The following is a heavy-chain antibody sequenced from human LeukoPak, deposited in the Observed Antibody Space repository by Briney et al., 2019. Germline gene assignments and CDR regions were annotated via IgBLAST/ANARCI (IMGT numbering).Heavy chain of an antibody. D-gene: IGHD6-13*01. CDR2: ISGNGANT. CDR3: ARVGAAERYAFHI. J-gene: IGHJ3*02. CDR1: RFSFSSYA. V-gene: IGHV3-64*01. Sequence: PGGSLRLSCAASRFSFSSYAMHWVGQAPGKRLEYVSAISGNGANTYYANSVKGRFTISRDNSKNTLHLQMGSLRAEDMAVYCCARVGAAERYAFHIWGQGTMVTVSS.